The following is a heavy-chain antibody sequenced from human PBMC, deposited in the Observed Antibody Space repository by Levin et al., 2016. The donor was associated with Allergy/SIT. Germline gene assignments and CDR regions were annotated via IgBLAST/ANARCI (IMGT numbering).Heavy chain of an antibody. J-gene: IGHJ6*02. CDR3: AKDSESHLFYYYGMDV. CDR1: GYPFTDYA. V-gene: IGHV3-23*01. CDR2: ISGSGGSV. Sequence: GGSLRLSCVASGYPFTDYAMSWVRQAPGKGLEWVSSISGSGGSVYYVGSVKGRFTISRDKSRNTLYLQMNSLRVEDTAVYYCAKDSESHLFYYYGMDVWGQGTTVTVSS.